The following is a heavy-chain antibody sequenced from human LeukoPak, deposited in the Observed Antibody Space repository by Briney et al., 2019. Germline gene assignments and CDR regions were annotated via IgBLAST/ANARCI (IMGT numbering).Heavy chain of an antibody. CDR1: GGSISSGDYS. CDR3: ARHDYDFWSGYYKGDAFDI. V-gene: IGHV4-30-4*01. J-gene: IGHJ3*02. Sequence: PSQTLSLTCTVSGGSISSGDYSWSWIRQPPGKGLEWIGYIYYSGSTDYSPSLTSRVTISVDTSKNQFSLKLSSVTAADTAVYYCARHDYDFWSGYYKGDAFDIWGQGTMVTVSS. D-gene: IGHD3-3*01. CDR2: IYYSGST.